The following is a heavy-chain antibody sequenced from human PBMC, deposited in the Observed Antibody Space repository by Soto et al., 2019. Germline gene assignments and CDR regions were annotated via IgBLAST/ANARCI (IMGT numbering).Heavy chain of an antibody. J-gene: IGHJ5*01. CDR2: IDHTGSS. V-gene: IGHV4-31*02. Sequence: WTWIRQHPVKGLEWLGNIDHTGSSSYNPSLRGRADISLDRSKTQFYLKLTSVTAADTAVYYCAIDRPGIAVPGMRTYNWIDSSGQGTLVTVSA. D-gene: IGHD6-19*01. CDR3: AIDRPGIAVPGMRTYNWIDS.